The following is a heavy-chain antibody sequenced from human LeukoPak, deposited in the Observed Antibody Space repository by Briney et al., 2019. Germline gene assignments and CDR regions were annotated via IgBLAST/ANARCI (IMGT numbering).Heavy chain of an antibody. J-gene: IGHJ6*03. CDR1: GYTFTSYG. CDR3: ARGGYSSGWYAYYYYYMDV. V-gene: IGHV1-8*03. D-gene: IGHD6-19*01. CDR2: MNPNSGNT. Sequence: ASVKVSCKASGYTFTSYGISWVRQATGQGLEWMGWMNPNSGNTGYAQKFQGRVTITRNTSISTAYMELSSLRSEDTAVYYCARGGYSSGWYAYYYYYMDVWGKGTTVTVSS.